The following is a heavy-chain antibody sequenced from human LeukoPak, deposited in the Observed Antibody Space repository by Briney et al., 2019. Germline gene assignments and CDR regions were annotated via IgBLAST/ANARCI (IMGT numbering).Heavy chain of an antibody. J-gene: IGHJ4*02. CDR1: GFTFSSYA. V-gene: IGHV3-64D*06. Sequence: PGGSLRLSCSASGFTFSSYAMHWVRQAPGKGLEYVSAISSNGGSTYHTDTVEGRFTISRDNSKNTLYPQMSSLKTEDTAVYYCVKDLRSSGFFDYWGQGTLVTVSS. CDR2: ISSNGGST. D-gene: IGHD3-10*01. CDR3: VKDLRSSGFFDY.